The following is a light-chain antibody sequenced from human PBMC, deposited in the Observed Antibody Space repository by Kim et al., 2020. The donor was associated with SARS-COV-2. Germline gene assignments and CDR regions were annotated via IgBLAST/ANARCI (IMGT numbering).Light chain of an antibody. CDR2: GAF. V-gene: IGKV3-20*01. J-gene: IGKJ5*01. CDR1: QRVSC. CDR3: QQHGSSPIT. Sequence: SLSPGERATLSYRTSQRVSCIAWYQQKPGQAPSLLIYGAFTRATGIPDRFSGSGSGTDFTLTISRLEPEDFAVYFCQQHGSSPITFGQGTRLEIK.